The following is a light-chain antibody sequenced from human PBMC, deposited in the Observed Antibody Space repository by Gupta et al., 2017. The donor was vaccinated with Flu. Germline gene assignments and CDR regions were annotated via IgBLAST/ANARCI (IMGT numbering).Light chain of an antibody. CDR1: QSISSW. J-gene: IGKJ1*01. Sequence: DIKLTQCPPTLPSSLGDRVTIPCRAGQSISSWLTWYQQKPGKAPNLLIYKASTLESGVPSRFSGSGSGTEFTLTISSLQPDDFATYYCQQYNSYWTFGQGTKVEIK. CDR2: KAS. CDR3: QQYNSYWT. V-gene: IGKV1-5*03.